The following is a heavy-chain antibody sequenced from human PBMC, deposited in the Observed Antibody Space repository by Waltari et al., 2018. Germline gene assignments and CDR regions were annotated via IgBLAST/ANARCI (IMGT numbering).Heavy chain of an antibody. V-gene: IGHV1-69*01. Sequence: QVQLVESGGGVVQPGRSLRLSCAASGFTFSRYGMHWVRQAPGKGLEWMGGIIPIFGTANYAQKFQGRVTITADESTSTAYMELSSLRSEDTAVYYCATHAYCGGDCYRDYWGQGTLVTVSS. J-gene: IGHJ4*02. CDR2: IIPIFGTA. CDR1: GFTFSRYG. D-gene: IGHD2-21*02. CDR3: ATHAYCGGDCYRDY.